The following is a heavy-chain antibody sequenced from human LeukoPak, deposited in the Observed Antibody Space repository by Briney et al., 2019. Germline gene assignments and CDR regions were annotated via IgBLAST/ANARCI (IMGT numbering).Heavy chain of an antibody. Sequence: KCSETLSLLCGVYGGSFSGYYWSCIRDPPGKGLEWIGEMNHSGSTNYHTSLKRRVTISVDTSKTQFSLKLSSVTAADTAVYYCASHIVVVPAATAGKGFDPWGQGTLVTVSS. CDR2: MNHSGST. CDR1: GGSFSGYY. V-gene: IGHV4-34*01. D-gene: IGHD2-2*01. CDR3: ASHIVVVPAATAGKGFDP. J-gene: IGHJ5*02.